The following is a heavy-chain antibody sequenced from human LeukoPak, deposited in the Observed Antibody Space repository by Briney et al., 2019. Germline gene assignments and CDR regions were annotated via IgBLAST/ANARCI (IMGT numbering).Heavy chain of an antibody. CDR2: INHSGST. CDR3: ARVSGRWLQTRYYFDY. D-gene: IGHD5-24*01. CDR1: GGSFSGYY. J-gene: IGHJ4*02. V-gene: IGHV4-34*01. Sequence: SGTLSLTCAVYGGSFSGYYWSWIRQPPGKGLEWIGEINHSGSTNYNPSLKSRVTISVDTSKNQFSLKLSSVTAADTAVYYCARVSGRWLQTRYYFDYWGQGTLVTVSS.